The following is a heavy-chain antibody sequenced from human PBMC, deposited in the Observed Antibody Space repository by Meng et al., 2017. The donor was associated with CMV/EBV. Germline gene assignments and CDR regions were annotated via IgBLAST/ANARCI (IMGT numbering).Heavy chain of an antibody. CDR1: GGTFSSYA. J-gene: IGHJ4*02. CDR2: IIPILGIA. V-gene: IGHV1-69*10. D-gene: IGHD5-18*01. Sequence: SVKVSCKASGGTFSSYAISWVRQAPGQGLEWMGGIIPILGIANYAKKFQGRVTITADKSTSTAYMELSSLRSEDTAVYYCARDPRRGYSYGGWGQGTLVTVSS. CDR3: ARDPRRGYSYGG.